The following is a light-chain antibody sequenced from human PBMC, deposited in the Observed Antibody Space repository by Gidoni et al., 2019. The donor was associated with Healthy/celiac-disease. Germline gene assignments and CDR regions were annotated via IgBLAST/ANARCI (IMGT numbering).Light chain of an antibody. Sequence: DIVLTQSPGTLSLSPGERATLSCRASQSVSSSYLAWYQQKPGQAPRLLIYGASSRATGIPDRFSGSGSGTDFTLTISRLEPEAFAVYYCQQYGSSPFTFGPXTKVDI. CDR1: QSVSSSY. V-gene: IGKV3-20*01. J-gene: IGKJ3*01. CDR3: QQYGSSPFT. CDR2: GAS.